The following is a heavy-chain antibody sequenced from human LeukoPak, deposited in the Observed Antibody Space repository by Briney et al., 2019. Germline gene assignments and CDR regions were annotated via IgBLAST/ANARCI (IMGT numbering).Heavy chain of an antibody. D-gene: IGHD7-27*01. CDR3: AKDYKRAKTGDPPAWYFDY. Sequence: GRSLRLSCAASGFTFSSYGMHWVRQAPGKGLEWVAVISYDGSNKYYADSVKGRFTISRDNSKNTLYLQMNSLRAEDTAVYYCAKDYKRAKTGDPPAWYFDYWGQGTLVIVSS. CDR2: ISYDGSNK. CDR1: GFTFSSYG. V-gene: IGHV3-30*18. J-gene: IGHJ4*02.